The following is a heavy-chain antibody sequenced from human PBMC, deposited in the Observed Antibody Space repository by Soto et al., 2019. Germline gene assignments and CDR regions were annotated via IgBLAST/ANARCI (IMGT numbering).Heavy chain of an antibody. CDR2: FDHSGSS. Sequence: LSLTCAVYGGSFGGYYWSWSRQPPGKGLEWIGEFDHSGSSNYNPSLKSRVTISVDTSKNHFSLQLSSVTAADTAVYYCARGLRYYDSSGYPLIKEGYSYYGIDVWGQGT. CDR1: GGSFGGYY. J-gene: IGHJ6*02. V-gene: IGHV4-34*01. D-gene: IGHD3-22*01. CDR3: ARGLRYYDSSGYPLIKEGYSYYGIDV.